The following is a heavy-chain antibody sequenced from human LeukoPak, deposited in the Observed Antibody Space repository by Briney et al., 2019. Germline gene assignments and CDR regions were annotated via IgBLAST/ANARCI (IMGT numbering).Heavy chain of an antibody. CDR1: GFTFSGYS. J-gene: IGHJ4*02. CDR2: ISGSSDYI. CDR3: ASDLPAATS. Sequence: GSLRLSCAASGFTFSGYSMNWVRQAPEKGLEWVSSISGSSDYIFYADLAKGRFTISRDNAKNSLYLQMNSLRAEDTAVYYCASDLPAATSWGQGTLVTVSS. D-gene: IGHD2-2*01. V-gene: IGHV3-21*01.